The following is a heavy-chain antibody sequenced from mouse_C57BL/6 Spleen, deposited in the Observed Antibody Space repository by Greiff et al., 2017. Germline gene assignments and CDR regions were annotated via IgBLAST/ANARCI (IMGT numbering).Heavy chain of an antibody. CDR3: AISCGATGYFDV. Sequence: QVQLQQPGAELVKPGASVKVSCKASGYTFTSYWMHWVKQRPGPGLEWIGRFHPSDLDTNYNQQFQGKATLTVDKSSSTAYMQLSRLTSEDSAVYYCAISCGATGYFDVWGTGTTVTVAS. CDR2: FHPSDLDT. CDR1: GYTFTSYW. J-gene: IGHJ1*03. V-gene: IGHV1-74*01.